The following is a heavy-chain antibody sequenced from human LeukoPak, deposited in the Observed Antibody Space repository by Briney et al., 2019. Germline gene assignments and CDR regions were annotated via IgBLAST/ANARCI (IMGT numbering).Heavy chain of an antibody. CDR3: TRVGKFFWDFDY. CDR2: IRSKIYGGTT. J-gene: IGHJ4*02. Sequence: PGGSLRLSCAASGFTFGDYGMSWFRQAPGKGVEWVGFIRSKIYGGTTEYAASVKGKFSISRDDSKSIAYLQMNSLKSEDTALYYCTRVGKFFWDFDYWGQGTLVTVSS. CDR1: GFTFGDYG. D-gene: IGHD3-3*01. V-gene: IGHV3-49*03.